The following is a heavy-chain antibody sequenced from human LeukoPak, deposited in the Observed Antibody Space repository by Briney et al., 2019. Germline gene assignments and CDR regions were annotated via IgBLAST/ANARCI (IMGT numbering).Heavy chain of an antibody. CDR2: IYYRGST. D-gene: IGHD2-2*01. Sequence: SETLSLTCTVSGDAISTGGYYWAWIRRHRERGLEWIGYIYYRGSTHYDPSLQSRVTISVDTSKNQFSLNLNSVTAADTAVYYCARVIVVVPIGVYHYYAMDVWGQGTTVTVSS. J-gene: IGHJ6*02. V-gene: IGHV4-31*03. CDR3: ARVIVVVPIGVYHYYAMDV. CDR1: GDAISTGGYY.